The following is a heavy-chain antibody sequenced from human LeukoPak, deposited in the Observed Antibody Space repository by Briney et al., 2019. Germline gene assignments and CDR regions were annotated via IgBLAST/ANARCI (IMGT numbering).Heavy chain of an antibody. Sequence: GGSLRLSCAVSGFTFSSYRMSWVRQAPGKGLEWVSYISGSSSFTKYADSVKGRFTISRDNSKNTLYLQMNSLRAEDTAVYYCARDLRGMYYYGSGSYGLYGMDVWGQGTTVTVSS. CDR1: GFTFSSYR. CDR2: ISGSSSFT. J-gene: IGHJ6*02. V-gene: IGHV3-48*01. CDR3: ARDLRGMYYYGSGSYGLYGMDV. D-gene: IGHD3-10*01.